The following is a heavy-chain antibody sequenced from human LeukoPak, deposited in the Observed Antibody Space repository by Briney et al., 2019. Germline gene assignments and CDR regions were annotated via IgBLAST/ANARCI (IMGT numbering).Heavy chain of an antibody. CDR3: ARGGIVATIRYYYYGMDV. Sequence: ASVKVSCKASGYTFTSYGISWVRQAPGQGLEWMGWIGAYNGNTNYAQKLQARVTMTTDTSTSTAYMELRSLRSDDTAVYYCARGGIVATIRYYYYGMDVWGQGTTVTVSS. CDR1: GYTFTSYG. V-gene: IGHV1-18*01. J-gene: IGHJ6*02. D-gene: IGHD5-12*01. CDR2: IGAYNGNT.